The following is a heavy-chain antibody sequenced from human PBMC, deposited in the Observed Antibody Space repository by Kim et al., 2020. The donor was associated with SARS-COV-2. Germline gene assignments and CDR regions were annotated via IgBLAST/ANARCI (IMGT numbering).Heavy chain of an antibody. CDR2: IWYDGSNK. CDR3: ARDILVGATSYGMDV. V-gene: IGHV3-33*01. D-gene: IGHD1-26*01. Sequence: GGSLRLSCAASGFTFSSYGMHWVRQAPGKGLEWVAVIWYDGSNKYYADSVKGRFTISRDSSKNTLYLQMNSLRAEDTAVYYCARDILVGATSYGMDVWGQGTTVTVSS. J-gene: IGHJ6*02. CDR1: GFTFSSYG.